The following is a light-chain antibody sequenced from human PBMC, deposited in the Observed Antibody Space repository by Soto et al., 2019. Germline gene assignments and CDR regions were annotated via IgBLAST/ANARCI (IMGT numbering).Light chain of an antibody. V-gene: IGLV1-47*01. J-gene: IGLJ3*02. CDR2: RNN. CDR3: AAWDYSLSGYWV. CDR1: SSNIGRNY. Sequence: QSVLSQPPSVSGTPGQRVTISCSGSSSNIGRNYVYWYQQVPGTAPKLLIFRNNQRPSGVPDRFSGSKSGTSASLAISGLRSEDEADYFCAAWDYSLSGYWVFGGGTKLTVL.